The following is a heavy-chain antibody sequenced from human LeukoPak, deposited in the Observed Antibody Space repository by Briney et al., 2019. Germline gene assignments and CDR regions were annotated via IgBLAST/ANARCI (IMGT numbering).Heavy chain of an antibody. J-gene: IGHJ4*02. CDR2: INHSGRT. D-gene: IGHD1-26*01. V-gene: IGHV4-34*01. CDR3: ARESGSYYYLRLDY. CDR1: GGSFSGYY. Sequence: SGTLPLTCAVYGGSFSGYYWSWIRQPPGKGLEWIGEINHSGRTNYNPSLKSRVTISVDTSKNQFSLKLSSVTAADTAVYYCARESGSYYYLRLDYWGQGTLVTVSS.